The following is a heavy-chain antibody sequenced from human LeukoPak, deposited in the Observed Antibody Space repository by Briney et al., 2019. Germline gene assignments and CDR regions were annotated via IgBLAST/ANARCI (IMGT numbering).Heavy chain of an antibody. CDR3: ARSSSSQDYYYYYMDV. CDR1: GGTFSSYA. J-gene: IGHJ6*03. D-gene: IGHD2-2*01. Sequence: ASVKVSCKASGGTFSSYAISWVRQAPGQGLEWMGGIIPIFGTANYAQKFQGRVTITADESTSTAYMELSSLRSEDTAVYYCARSSSSQDYYYYYMDVWGKGTTVTVSS. CDR2: IIPIFGTA. V-gene: IGHV1-69*13.